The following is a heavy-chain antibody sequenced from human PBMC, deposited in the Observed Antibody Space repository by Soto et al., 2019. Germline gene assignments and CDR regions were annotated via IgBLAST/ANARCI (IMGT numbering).Heavy chain of an antibody. CDR1: GGSISSSNW. V-gene: IGHV4-4*02. CDR2: IFNSGST. J-gene: IGHJ6*02. D-gene: IGHD3-16*01. Sequence: SETLSLTCAVSGGSISSSNWWSWVRQPPGKGLEWIGEIFNSGSTNYNPSLKSRVTISVDKSKNQFSLKLSSVTAADTAVYYCARYRFEGGLDGMDVWGQGTTVTVSS. CDR3: ARYRFEGGLDGMDV.